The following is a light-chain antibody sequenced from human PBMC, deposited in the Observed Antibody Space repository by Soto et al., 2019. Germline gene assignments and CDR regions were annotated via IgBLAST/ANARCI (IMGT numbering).Light chain of an antibody. Sequence: DIQMTQSPSSLSASVGDRVTITCRASQSIGKYLNWYQQKPVEAPNLLIYAASILQSGVPSRFSGSSSGTDFTLTITSLQPEDFATYYCHQTYGTTRTFGQGTKVEIK. CDR1: QSIGKY. CDR2: AAS. J-gene: IGKJ1*01. V-gene: IGKV1-39*01. CDR3: HQTYGTTRT.